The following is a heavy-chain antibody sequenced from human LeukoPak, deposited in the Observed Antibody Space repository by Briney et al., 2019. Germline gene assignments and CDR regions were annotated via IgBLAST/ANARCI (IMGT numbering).Heavy chain of an antibody. CDR2: IYYSGST. CDR1: GGPISSYY. D-gene: IGHD5-18*01. V-gene: IGHV4-59*08. Sequence: SETLSLTCTVSGGPISSYYWSWIRQPPGKGLEWIGYIYYSGSTNYNPSLKSRVTISVDTSKNQFSLKLSSVTAADTAVYYCARRVYSSFPYYFDYWGQGTLVTVSS. J-gene: IGHJ4*02. CDR3: ARRVYSSFPYYFDY.